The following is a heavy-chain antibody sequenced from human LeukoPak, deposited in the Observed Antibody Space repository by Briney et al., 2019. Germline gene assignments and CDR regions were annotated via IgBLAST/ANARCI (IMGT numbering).Heavy chain of an antibody. D-gene: IGHD6-19*01. CDR2: ISAYNGNT. J-gene: IGHJ4*02. Sequence: ASVKVSCKASGYTLTSYGISWVRQAPGQGLEWMGWISAYNGNTNYAQKLQRRVTMTTDTSTSTAYMELRSLRSDDTAVYYCARDRGSLWQQWLCLDYWGQGTLVTVSS. CDR1: GYTLTSYG. V-gene: IGHV1-18*01. CDR3: ARDRGSLWQQWLCLDY.